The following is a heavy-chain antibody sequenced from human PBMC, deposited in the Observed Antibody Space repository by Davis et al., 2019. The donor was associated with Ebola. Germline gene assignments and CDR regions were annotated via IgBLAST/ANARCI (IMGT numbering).Heavy chain of an antibody. CDR3: ARHVFSQAGFVVEDYGMDV. V-gene: IGHV4-39*01. Sequence: PSETLSLTCTVSGGSISSYYWGWIRQPPGKGLEWIGSIYYSGSTYYNPSLKSRVTISVDTSKNQFSLKLSSVTAADTAVYYCARHVFSQAGFVVEDYGMDVWGQGTTVTVSS. J-gene: IGHJ6*02. CDR2: IYYSGST. CDR1: GGSISSYY. D-gene: IGHD2-15*01.